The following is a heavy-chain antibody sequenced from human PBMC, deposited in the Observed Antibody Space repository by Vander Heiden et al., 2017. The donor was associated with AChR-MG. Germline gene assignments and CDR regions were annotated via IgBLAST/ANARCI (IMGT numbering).Heavy chain of an antibody. Sequence: EVQLVALGGVVVQPGGSLRPSCEATVFTVDDYTMHWVRQAPGKGREWVSLISVDGGSTYYTDSVKGRFTISRNNSKNSLYLQMNSLRTEDTALYYCAKDGDILTGYYTFDYWGQGTLVTVSS. V-gene: IGHV3-43*01. CDR3: AKDGDILTGYYTFDY. J-gene: IGHJ4*02. CDR2: ISVDGGST. CDR1: VFTVDDYT. D-gene: IGHD3-9*01.